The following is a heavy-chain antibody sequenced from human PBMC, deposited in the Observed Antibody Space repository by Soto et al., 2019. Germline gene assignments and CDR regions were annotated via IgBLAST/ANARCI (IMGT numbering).Heavy chain of an antibody. D-gene: IGHD2-8*01. Sequence: ASVKVSCKASGYSFTDYHIHWVRQAPGQGLEWLGRINPKSGGTSTAQKFQGWVTMTRDRSISTVYMELTRLRSDDTAVYFCARGHSTDCSNGVCSFFYNHEMNVWGQGTTVTVSS. V-gene: IGHV1-2*04. CDR3: ARGHSTDCSNGVCSFFYNHEMNV. CDR2: INPKSGGT. CDR1: GYSFTDYH. J-gene: IGHJ6*02.